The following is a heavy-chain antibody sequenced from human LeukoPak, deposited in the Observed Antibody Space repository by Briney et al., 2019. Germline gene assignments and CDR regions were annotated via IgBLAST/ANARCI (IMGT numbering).Heavy chain of an antibody. V-gene: IGHV4-31*03. D-gene: IGHD4-17*01. Sequence: PSETLSFTCTVSGGSISSGGYYWSWIRQHPGKGLEWIGYIYYSGSTYYNPSLKSRVTISVDTSKNQFSLKLSSVTAADTAVYYCAREMTTVTRWFDPWGQGTLVTVSS. CDR3: AREMTTVTRWFDP. CDR1: GGSISSGGYY. J-gene: IGHJ5*02. CDR2: IYYSGST.